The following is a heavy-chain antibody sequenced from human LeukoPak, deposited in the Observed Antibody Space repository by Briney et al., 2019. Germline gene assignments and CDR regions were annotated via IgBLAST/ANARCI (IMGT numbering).Heavy chain of an antibody. J-gene: IGHJ4*02. CDR1: GFTFSDYY. V-gene: IGHV3-11*01. Sequence: GESLTLSCAASGFTFSDYYMSWLRQPAGKELQGVSYISSSGSTIYYQDSLKDRFTISRDNAKNSLYLQMNSWIAEDTAVYYCATGAVAGTCFDYWGQGTLVTVSS. D-gene: IGHD6-19*01. CDR3: ATGAVAGTCFDY. CDR2: ISSSGSTI.